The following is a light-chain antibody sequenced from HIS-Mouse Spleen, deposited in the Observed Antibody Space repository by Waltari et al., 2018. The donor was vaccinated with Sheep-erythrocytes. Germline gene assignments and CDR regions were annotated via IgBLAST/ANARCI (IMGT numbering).Light chain of an antibody. CDR2: EGS. CDR1: SSDVGSYNL. Sequence: QSALTQPASVSGSPGQSITISCTGTSSDVGSYNLVSWYQRHPGKAPKLMIYEGSKRPSGLPNRFSGSKSGNTASLTISGLQAEDEADYYCCSYAGSSTPWVFGGGTKLTVL. V-gene: IGLV2-23*01. CDR3: CSYAGSSTPWV. J-gene: IGLJ3*02.